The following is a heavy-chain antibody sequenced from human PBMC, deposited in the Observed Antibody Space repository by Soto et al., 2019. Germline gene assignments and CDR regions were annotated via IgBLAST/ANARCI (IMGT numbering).Heavy chain of an antibody. D-gene: IGHD3-22*01. V-gene: IGHV4-30-4*01. CDR2: IYYSGST. CDR3: ARKNHSRGMPLGI. J-gene: IGHJ3*02. Sequence: QVQLQESGPGLVKPSQTLSLTCTVSGGSISSGDYYWSWIRQPPGKGLEWIGYIYYSGSTYYNPSVKSRVTISVDTSNNQFSLKLSSVTAADTAVYYCARKNHSRGMPLGIWGQGTMVTVSS. CDR1: GGSISSGDYY.